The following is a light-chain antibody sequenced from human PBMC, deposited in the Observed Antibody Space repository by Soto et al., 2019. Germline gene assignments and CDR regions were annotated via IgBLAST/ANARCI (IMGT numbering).Light chain of an antibody. CDR3: AAWDDSLNGPNYV. CDR1: RSNIRSNT. V-gene: IGLV1-44*01. J-gene: IGLJ1*01. CDR2: SNN. Sequence: HSVLSQPPPASWAPRGRGTLSYSGHRSNIRSNTVNWYQQLPGTAPKLLIYSNNQRPSGVPDRFSGSKSGTSASLAISGLQSEDEADYYCAAWDDSLNGPNYVFGTGTKVTVL.